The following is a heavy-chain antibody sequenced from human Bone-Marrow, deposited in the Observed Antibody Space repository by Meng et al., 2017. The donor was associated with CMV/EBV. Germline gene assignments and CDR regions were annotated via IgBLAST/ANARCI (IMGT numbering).Heavy chain of an antibody. CDR2: IYYSGST. Sequence: SETLSLTCTVSGGSISSYYWSWIRQPPGKGLEWIGYIYYSGSTNYNPSLKSRVTISVDTSKNQFSLKLSSVTAADTAVYYCARLFGSSSAKPLIDYWGQGNLVTVSS. V-gene: IGHV4-59*01. J-gene: IGHJ4*02. CDR1: GGSISSYY. D-gene: IGHD6-6*01. CDR3: ARLFGSSSAKPLIDY.